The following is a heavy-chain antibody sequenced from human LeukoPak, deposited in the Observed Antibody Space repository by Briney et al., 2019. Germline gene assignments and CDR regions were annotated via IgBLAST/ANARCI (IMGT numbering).Heavy chain of an antibody. J-gene: IGHJ4*02. Sequence: PGGSLRLSCAASGFTFSSYWMHWVRQAPGKGLVWVSRINSDGSSTSYADSVKGRFTISRDNAKNTLHLQMNSLRAEDTAVYYCARDGRCGGDCYASWGQGTLVTVSS. D-gene: IGHD2-21*02. CDR3: ARDGRCGGDCYAS. CDR2: INSDGSST. CDR1: GFTFSSYW. V-gene: IGHV3-74*01.